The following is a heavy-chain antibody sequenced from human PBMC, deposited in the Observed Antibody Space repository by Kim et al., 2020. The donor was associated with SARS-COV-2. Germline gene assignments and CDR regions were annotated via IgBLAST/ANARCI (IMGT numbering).Heavy chain of an antibody. CDR3: ARGYCSGGSCSNDAFDI. V-gene: IGHV1-69*01. J-gene: IGHJ3*02. D-gene: IGHD2-15*01. Sequence: YQGRVTITADESTSTAYMELSSLRSEDTAVYYCARGYCSGGSCSNDAFDIWGQGTMVTVSS.